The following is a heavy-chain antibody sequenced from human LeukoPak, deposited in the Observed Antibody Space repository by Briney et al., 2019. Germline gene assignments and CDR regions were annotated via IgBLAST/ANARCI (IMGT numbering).Heavy chain of an antibody. CDR1: GFTFSSYW. V-gene: IGHV3-7*01. J-gene: IGHJ2*01. CDR3: ARAPLITMVRGDLPLWYFDL. Sequence: GGSLRLXCAASGFTFSSYWMSWVRLAPGKGLESVANIKQDGSEKYYVDSVKGRFTISRDNAKNSLYLQMNSLRAEDTAVYYCARAPLITMVRGDLPLWYFDLWGRGTLVTVSS. CDR2: IKQDGSEK. D-gene: IGHD3-10*01.